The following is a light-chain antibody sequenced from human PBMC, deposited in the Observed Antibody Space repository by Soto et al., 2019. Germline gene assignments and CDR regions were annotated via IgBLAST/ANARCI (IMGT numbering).Light chain of an antibody. CDR3: QQSHSSRT. J-gene: IGKJ1*01. CDR1: QSISTN. V-gene: IGKV1-39*01. CDR2: AAS. Sequence: DIQMTQSPSSLSASMGDRVTITCRASQSISTNLNWYQQKPGKAPKLLIYAASRLQPGVPSRFSGSGSGTDFTLTISSLQPEDFASYYCQQSHSSRTFGQGTKVEIK.